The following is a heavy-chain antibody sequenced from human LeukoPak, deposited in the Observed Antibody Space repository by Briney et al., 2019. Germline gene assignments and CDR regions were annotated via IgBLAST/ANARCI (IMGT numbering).Heavy chain of an antibody. V-gene: IGHV1-69*06. CDR2: IIPIFGTA. Sequence: SVKVSCKASGYTFTSYAMNWVRQAPGQGLEWMGGIIPIFGTANYAQKFQGRVTITADKSTSTAYMELSSLRSEDTAVYYCARGGGYSYGYDYYFDYWGQGTLVTVSS. D-gene: IGHD5-18*01. CDR3: ARGGGYSYGYDYYFDY. CDR1: GYTFTSYA. J-gene: IGHJ4*02.